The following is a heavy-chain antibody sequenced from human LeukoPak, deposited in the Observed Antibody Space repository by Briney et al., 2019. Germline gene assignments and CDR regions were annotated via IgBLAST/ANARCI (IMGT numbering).Heavy chain of an antibody. J-gene: IGHJ5*02. CDR3: ARQSNRKRGIAAAGTPYNWFDP. CDR2: TYYRSKWYN. V-gene: IGHV6-1*01. Sequence: SQTLSLTCAISGDSVSSNSAAWNWIRQSPSRGLEWLGRTYYRSKWYNDYAVSVKSRITINPDTSKNQFSLQLNSVTPEDTAVYYCARQSNRKRGIAAAGTPYNWFDPWGQGTLVIVSS. CDR1: GDSVSSNSAA. D-gene: IGHD6-13*01.